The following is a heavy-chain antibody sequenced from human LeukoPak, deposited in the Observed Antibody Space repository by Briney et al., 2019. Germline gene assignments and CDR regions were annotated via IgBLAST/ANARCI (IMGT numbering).Heavy chain of an antibody. J-gene: IGHJ4*02. Sequence: SETLSLTCTVSGGSISSYYWSWLRQSPGEGLEWIGYIHERGSTNHSPSLKSRVTMSVDTSKNQFSLKLTSVTAADTAIYFCAKSPRTVTTIFDYWGQGTLVTVSS. CDR2: IHERGST. CDR3: AKSPRTVTTIFDY. V-gene: IGHV4-59*01. CDR1: GGSISSYY. D-gene: IGHD5-12*01.